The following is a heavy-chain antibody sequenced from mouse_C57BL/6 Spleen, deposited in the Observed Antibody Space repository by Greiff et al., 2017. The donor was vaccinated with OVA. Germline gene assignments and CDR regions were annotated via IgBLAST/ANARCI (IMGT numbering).Heavy chain of an antibody. CDR1: GYTFTSYG. J-gene: IGHJ2*01. V-gene: IGHV1-81*01. Sequence: QVHVKQSGAELARPGASVKLSCKASGYTFTSYGISWVKQRTGQGLEWIGEIYPRSGNTYYNEKFKGKATLTADKSSSTAYMELRSLTSEDSAVYFCARGGSSYGDYFDYWGQGTTLTVSS. CDR2: IYPRSGNT. CDR3: ARGGSSYGDYFDY. D-gene: IGHD1-1*01.